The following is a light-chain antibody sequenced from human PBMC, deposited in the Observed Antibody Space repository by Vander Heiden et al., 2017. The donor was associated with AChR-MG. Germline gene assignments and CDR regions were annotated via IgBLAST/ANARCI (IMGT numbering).Light chain of an antibody. CDR2: DVT. CDR1: ASEIGESNY. CDR3: SSDRSDITVV. Sequence: QSALTQPASVSGSPGQSITISCTGTASEIGESNYVSWYQPHQGKAHKLMIYDVTNRPSGISNRFSGSKSGNTASLTISGLQAEDEADYYCSSDRSDITVVFGGGTKLTVL. V-gene: IGLV2-14*03. J-gene: IGLJ2*01.